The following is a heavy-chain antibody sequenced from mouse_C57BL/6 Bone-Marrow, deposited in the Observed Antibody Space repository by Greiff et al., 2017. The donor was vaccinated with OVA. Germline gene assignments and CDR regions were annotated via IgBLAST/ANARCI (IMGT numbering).Heavy chain of an antibody. J-gene: IGHJ4*01. V-gene: IGHV1-18*01. CDR1: GYTFTDYN. CDR2: INPNNGGT. D-gene: IGHD2-3*01. Sequence: VHVKQPGPELVKPGASVKIPCKASGYTFTDYNMDWVKQSHGKSLEWIGDINPNNGGTIYNQKFKGKATLTVDKSSSTAYMELRSLTSEDTAVYYCARWVYDGYYVAMDYWGQGTSVTVSS. CDR3: ARWVYDGYYVAMDY.